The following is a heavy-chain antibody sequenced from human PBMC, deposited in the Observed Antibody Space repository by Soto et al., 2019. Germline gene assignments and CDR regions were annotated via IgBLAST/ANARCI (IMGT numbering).Heavy chain of an antibody. CDR1: GGSISPYY. CDR3: ARLGGFFQALDS. Sequence: QVQLQESGPGLVKPSETLSLTCTVSGGSISPYYWSWIRQPPGKGLEWIGYIYFGGTTKYNPSLRIRVXXXVXXSKNQFSLKLTSVTAADTAVYYCARLGGFFQALDSWGQGTLVTVSS. V-gene: IGHV4-59*08. J-gene: IGHJ4*02. CDR2: IYFGGTT. D-gene: IGHD2-15*01.